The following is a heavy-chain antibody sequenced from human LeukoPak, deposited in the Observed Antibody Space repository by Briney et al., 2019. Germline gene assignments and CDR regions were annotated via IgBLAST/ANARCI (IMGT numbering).Heavy chain of an antibody. Sequence: GGSLRRSCAASGFTFSSFGMHWVRQAPGKGLEWVAIVWYDGSKRYYADSVKGRFTISRDDSKNTLYLQMNSLRAEDTAVYYCARDGKGFGDLLYWGQGTLVTVSS. J-gene: IGHJ4*02. CDR3: ARDGKGFGDLLY. V-gene: IGHV3-33*01. CDR1: GFTFSSFG. D-gene: IGHD3-10*01. CDR2: VWYDGSKR.